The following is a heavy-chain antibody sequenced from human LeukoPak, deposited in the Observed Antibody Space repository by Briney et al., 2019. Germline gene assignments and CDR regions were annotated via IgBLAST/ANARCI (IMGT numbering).Heavy chain of an antibody. CDR2: ISYDGSNK. V-gene: IGHV3-30-3*01. CDR1: GFTFSSYA. Sequence: AGGSLRLSCAASGFTFSSYAMHWVRQAPGKGLEWVAVISYDGSNKYYADSVKGRFTISRDNSKNTLYLQMNSLRAEDTAVYYCARDAAGYYDILTGYYYYYGMDVWGQGTTVTVSS. D-gene: IGHD3-9*01. J-gene: IGHJ6*02. CDR3: ARDAAGYYDILTGYYYYYGMDV.